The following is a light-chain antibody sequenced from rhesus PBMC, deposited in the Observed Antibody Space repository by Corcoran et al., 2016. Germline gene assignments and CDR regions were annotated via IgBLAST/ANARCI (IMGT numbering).Light chain of an antibody. CDR3: QHGYGTPFT. V-gene: IGKV1-74*01. Sequence: DIQMTQSPSSLSASVGDRVTITCRASENVNNYLNWYQQKPGKAPKLLLYKASTLQSGVPTRFSGSGSGTDYTFTISSLQPEDVATYYWQHGYGTPFTFGPGTKLDIK. CDR1: ENVNNY. CDR2: KAS. J-gene: IGKJ3*01.